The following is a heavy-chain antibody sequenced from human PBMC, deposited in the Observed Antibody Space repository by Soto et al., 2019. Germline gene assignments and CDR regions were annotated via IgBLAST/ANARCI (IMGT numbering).Heavy chain of an antibody. V-gene: IGHV3-33*01. CDR2: IWYDGSNK. CDR1: GFTFSLFG. D-gene: IGHD3-16*01. CDR3: ARGLRGISFYGMDV. J-gene: IGHJ6*02. Sequence: QVQLVESGGGVVQPGRSLRLSCAASGFTFSLFGMHWVGQAPGKGRGGVAVIWYDGSNKFYADSVKGRFTISRDNSKNTLYLQMNSLRDEDTAVYYCARGLRGISFYGMDVWGQGTTVIVSS.